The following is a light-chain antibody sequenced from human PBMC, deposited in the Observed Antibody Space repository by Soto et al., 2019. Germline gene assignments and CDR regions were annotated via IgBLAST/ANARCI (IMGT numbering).Light chain of an antibody. V-gene: IGKV1-17*01. CDR2: DAS. CDR3: LQHKSYPWT. Sequence: DIQVTQSPSSLSASVGDRVSITCRASLDIRNDLDWYQQKPGKAPKRLIYDASTLQSGVPSRFSGAGSGAEFILTINGLQSEDFATYFCLQHKSYPWTFGQGTKVEL. CDR1: LDIRND. J-gene: IGKJ1*01.